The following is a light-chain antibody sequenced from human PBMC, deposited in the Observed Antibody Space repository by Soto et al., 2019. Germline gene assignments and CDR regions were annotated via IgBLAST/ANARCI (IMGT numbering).Light chain of an antibody. J-gene: IGLJ1*01. Sequence: QSALTQPRSVSGSPGQSVTISCTGTSSDVDDYNYVSWYQQHPGKAPKLMIYDVNKRPSGVPDRFSGSKSGNTASLTISGLQAEDEADYYCCSYAGRYSWIFEPGTKLTVL. CDR1: SSDVDDYNY. CDR2: DVN. CDR3: CSYAGRYSWI. V-gene: IGLV2-11*01.